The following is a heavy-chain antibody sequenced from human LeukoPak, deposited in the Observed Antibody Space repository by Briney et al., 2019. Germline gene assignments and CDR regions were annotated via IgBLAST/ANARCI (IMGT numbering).Heavy chain of an antibody. V-gene: IGHV5-51*01. D-gene: IGHD3-22*01. CDR3: ARHADYYDSSGYEDY. Sequence: GESLKISCKGSGYSFTSYWIGWVRQMPGKGLVWRVSIYPGDSDTRYNPSFQSQVTISADKSINTAYLQWSSLKPSDPAMYYCARHADYYDSSGYEDYWGQGTLVTVSS. CDR2: IYPGDSDT. CDR1: GYSFTSYW. J-gene: IGHJ4*02.